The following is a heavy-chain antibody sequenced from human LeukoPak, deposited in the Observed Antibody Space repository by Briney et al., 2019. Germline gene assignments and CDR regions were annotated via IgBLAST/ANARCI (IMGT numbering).Heavy chain of an antibody. J-gene: IGHJ4*02. V-gene: IGHV5-51*01. CDR3: ARRASGYYFDY. D-gene: IGHD3-22*01. CDR1: GYNFTNYW. CDR2: IYPGDSNT. Sequence: GESLKISCQGSGYNFTNYWIAWVRQKPGKDLEWMGIIYPGDSNTKYSPSFQGQVAISTDKSISTAYLQWSSLKASDTAMYYCARRASGYYFDYWGQGTLVTVSS.